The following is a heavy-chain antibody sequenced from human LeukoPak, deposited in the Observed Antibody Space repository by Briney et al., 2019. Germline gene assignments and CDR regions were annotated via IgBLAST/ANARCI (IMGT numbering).Heavy chain of an antibody. CDR3: ATSPGLGYSSSLTGVDY. CDR2: ISYDGNNK. CDR1: RCTFSSFD. D-gene: IGHD6-6*01. V-gene: IGHV3-30*03. J-gene: IGHJ4*02. Sequence: GGTLRLSCAASRCTFSSFDMHWVRQAPGKGLEWVAVISYDGNNKYYADSVKGRFTISRDNSKNSLYLQMGSLRAEDTAVYYCATSPGLGYSSSLTGVDYWGQGTLVTVSS.